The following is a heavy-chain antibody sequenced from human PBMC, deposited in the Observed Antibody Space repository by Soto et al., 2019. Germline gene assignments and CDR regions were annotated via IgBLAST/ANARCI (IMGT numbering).Heavy chain of an antibody. CDR3: ARAYSLRNYYYYGMDV. CDR2: ISAYNGNT. CDR1: GYTFTSYG. J-gene: IGHJ6*02. Sequence: QVQLVQSGAEVKKPGASVKVSCKASGYTFTSYGISWVRQAPGQGLEWMGGISAYNGNTNYAQKRQGRVTMTTDTSTSTAYMELRSLRSDDTAVYYCARAYSLRNYYYYGMDVWGQGTTVTVSS. V-gene: IGHV1-18*04. D-gene: IGHD5-12*01.